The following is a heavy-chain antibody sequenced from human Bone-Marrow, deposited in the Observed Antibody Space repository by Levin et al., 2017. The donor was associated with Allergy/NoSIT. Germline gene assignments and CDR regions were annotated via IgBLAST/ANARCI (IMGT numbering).Heavy chain of an antibody. CDR2: IYPGDSDT. V-gene: IGHV5-51*01. D-gene: IGHD5-12*01. CDR1: GYSFTNYW. J-gene: IGHJ4*02. Sequence: KSGGSLRLSCKTSGYSFTNYWIHWVRQMPGKGLEWMGVIYPGDSDTKYSPSFEGQVIISADKSISTAFLLWNSLKASDTAMYYCATDSGLFPGPVHWGQGTLVTVSS. CDR3: ATDSGLFPGPVH.